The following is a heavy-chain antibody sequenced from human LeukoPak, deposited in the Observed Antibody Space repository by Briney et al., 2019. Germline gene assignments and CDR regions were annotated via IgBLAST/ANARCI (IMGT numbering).Heavy chain of an antibody. D-gene: IGHD2-2*01. CDR2: INPSGGST. Sequence: ASVRVSCKASGYTFTSYYMHWVRQAPGQGLEWMGIINPSGGSTSYAQKFQGRVTMTRDTSTSTVYMELSSLRSDDTAVYYCARDYQRQFYLYYFDYWGQGTLVTVSS. V-gene: IGHV1-46*01. CDR3: ARDYQRQFYLYYFDY. CDR1: GYTFTSYY. J-gene: IGHJ4*02.